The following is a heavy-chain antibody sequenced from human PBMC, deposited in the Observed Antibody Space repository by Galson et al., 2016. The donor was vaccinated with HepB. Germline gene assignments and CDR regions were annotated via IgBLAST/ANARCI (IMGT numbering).Heavy chain of an antibody. D-gene: IGHD3-10*01. V-gene: IGHV3-30-3*01. J-gene: IGHJ4*02. CDR1: GFTFSSSA. Sequence: SLRLSCAASGFTFSSSAMHWVRQAPGKGLEWVAVISFDGYNKSYPESVKGRFTISRDNSRNTLDLQMNSMRTEDTALYYCASGPDYYGSLGGFDYWGQGTLVTVSS. CDR2: ISFDGYNK. CDR3: ASGPDYYGSLGGFDY.